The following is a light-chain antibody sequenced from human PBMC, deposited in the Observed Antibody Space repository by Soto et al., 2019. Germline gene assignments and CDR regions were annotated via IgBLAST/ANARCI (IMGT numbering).Light chain of an antibody. CDR3: HVWRTTSDHYV. CDR1: NIGSKS. J-gene: IGLJ1*01. CDR2: DDS. Sequence: SYELTQPPSVSVAPGQTAMITRGGNNIGSKSVQWHQQKPGQAPVLVVYDDSDRASGIPERFSGSSFGITPALTITRVEAGDKAGYCCHVWRTTSDHYVFGTGTKGTGL. V-gene: IGLV3-21*02.